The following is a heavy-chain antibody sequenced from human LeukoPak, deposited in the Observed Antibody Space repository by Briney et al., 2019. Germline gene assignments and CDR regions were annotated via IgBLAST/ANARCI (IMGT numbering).Heavy chain of an antibody. CDR2: ISYDGSHA. J-gene: IGHJ4*02. CDR3: AKSHANSGTYHSFFDY. CDR1: GFTFNNYG. Sequence: PGGSLRLSCAASGFTFNNYGMHWVRQAPGKGLEWVALISYDGSHAYYADSVKGRFTISRDNSKNTLFLQMISLRPDDTAVYYCAKSHANSGTYHSFFDYWGQGTLVTVSS. D-gene: IGHD1-26*01. V-gene: IGHV3-30*18.